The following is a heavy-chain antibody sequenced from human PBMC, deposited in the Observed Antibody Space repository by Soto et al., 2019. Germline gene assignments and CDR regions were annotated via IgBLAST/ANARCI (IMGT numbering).Heavy chain of an antibody. Sequence: LEPLSLICTVSGGSISSSSYYWGRIRQPPGKGLEWIGYIYYSGSTYYNPSLKSRVTISVDTSKNQFSLKLSSVTAADTAVYYCARGTSYDDSSGYYHFAYLGQGTLVTVSS. CDR1: GGSISSSSYY. CDR2: IYYSGST. V-gene: IGHV4-39*07. CDR3: ARGTSYDDSSGYYHFAY. D-gene: IGHD3-22*01. J-gene: IGHJ4*02.